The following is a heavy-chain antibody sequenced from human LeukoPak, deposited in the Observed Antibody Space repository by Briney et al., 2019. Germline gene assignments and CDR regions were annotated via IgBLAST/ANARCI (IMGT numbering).Heavy chain of an antibody. V-gene: IGHV4-61*09. CDR3: ARVDFVLVPAVKDWFDP. Sequence: SQTLSLTCSVSGGSINGGSYYWSWIRQPAGKPLEWIGHIFTTGSTSYNPSLRTRVTISVGKSKNQFSLKLSSVTAADTAVYYCARVDFVLVPAVKDWFDPWGQGTLVTVSS. J-gene: IGHJ5*02. CDR1: GGSINGGSYY. CDR2: IFTTGST. D-gene: IGHD2-2*01.